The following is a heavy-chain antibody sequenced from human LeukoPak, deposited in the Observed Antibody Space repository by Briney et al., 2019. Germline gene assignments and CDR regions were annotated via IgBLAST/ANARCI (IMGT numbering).Heavy chain of an antibody. CDR1: GASISSYY. D-gene: IGHD6-19*01. CDR2: IHYSGSS. J-gene: IGHJ1*01. CDR3: ARGVTGGWYGDFQH. Sequence: SETLSLTCTVSGASISSYYWTWIRQPPGKGLEWIGYIHYSGSSNHNPPLKSRATISVDTSKNQFSLKLSSVTAADTAVYYCARGVTGGWYGDFQHWGQGTLVTVSS. V-gene: IGHV4-59*01.